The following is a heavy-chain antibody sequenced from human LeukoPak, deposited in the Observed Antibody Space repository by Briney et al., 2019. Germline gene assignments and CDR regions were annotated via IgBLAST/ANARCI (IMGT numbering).Heavy chain of an antibody. J-gene: IGHJ4*02. CDR2: INSDGSST. CDR3: ARERDYYDSSGYLNY. CDR1: GFTFSSYW. D-gene: IGHD3-22*01. Sequence: GGSLRLPCAASGFTFSSYWMHWVRQAPGKGLVWVSRINSDGSSTSYADSVKGRFTISRDNAKNTLYLQMNSLRAEDTAVYYCARERDYYDSSGYLNYWGQGTLVTVSS. V-gene: IGHV3-74*01.